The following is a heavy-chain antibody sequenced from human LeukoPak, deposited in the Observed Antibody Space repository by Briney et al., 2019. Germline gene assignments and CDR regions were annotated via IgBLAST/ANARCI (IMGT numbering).Heavy chain of an antibody. J-gene: IGHJ4*02. Sequence: RGSLRLSCAASGFTFSSYAMSWVRQAPGKGLEWVSAISGSGGSTYYADSVKGRLTISRDNSKNTLYLQMNSLRAEDTAVYYCAKPHIDSYYYDSSGYFDYWGQGTLVTVSS. CDR2: ISGSGGST. CDR1: GFTFSSYA. CDR3: AKPHIDSYYYDSSGYFDY. D-gene: IGHD3-22*01. V-gene: IGHV3-23*01.